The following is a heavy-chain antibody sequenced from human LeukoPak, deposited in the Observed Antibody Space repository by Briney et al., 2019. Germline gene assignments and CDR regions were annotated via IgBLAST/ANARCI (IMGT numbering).Heavy chain of an antibody. Sequence: GGSLRFSCAASGFTFSSYGMHWVRQAPGKGLEWVAFIRYDGSNKYYADSVKGRFTISRDNSKNTLYLQMNSLRAEDTAVYYCAKDREWELPHDAFDIWGQGTMVTVSS. J-gene: IGHJ3*02. CDR2: IRYDGSNK. D-gene: IGHD1-26*01. CDR3: AKDREWELPHDAFDI. V-gene: IGHV3-30*02. CDR1: GFTFSSYG.